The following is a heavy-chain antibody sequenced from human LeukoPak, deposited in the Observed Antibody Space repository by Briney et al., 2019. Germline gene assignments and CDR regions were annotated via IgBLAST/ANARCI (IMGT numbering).Heavy chain of an antibody. CDR3: ARHSPQENYYDSSGYPDY. CDR1: GGSISSSSYY. V-gene: IGHV4-39*01. CDR2: IYYSGCT. Sequence: SETLSLTCTVSGGSISSSSYYWGWIRQPPGKGLEWIGSIYYSGCTYYNPSLKSRVTISVDTSKNQFSLKLSPVTAADTAVYYCARHSPQENYYDSSGYPDYWGQGTLVTVSS. J-gene: IGHJ4*02. D-gene: IGHD3-22*01.